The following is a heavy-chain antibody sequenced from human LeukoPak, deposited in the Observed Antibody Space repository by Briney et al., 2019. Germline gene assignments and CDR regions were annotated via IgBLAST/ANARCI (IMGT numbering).Heavy chain of an antibody. V-gene: IGHV3-30*18. J-gene: IGHJ4*02. Sequence: PGESLRLSCAASGFTFSSYGMHWVRQTPGKGLEWVAVISYDGSNKYYADSVKGRFTISRDNSKNTLYLQMNSLRAEDTAVYYCAKDWHSSGWYYFDYWGQGTLVTVSS. CDR3: AKDWHSSGWYYFDY. CDR1: GFTFSSYG. CDR2: ISYDGSNK. D-gene: IGHD6-19*01.